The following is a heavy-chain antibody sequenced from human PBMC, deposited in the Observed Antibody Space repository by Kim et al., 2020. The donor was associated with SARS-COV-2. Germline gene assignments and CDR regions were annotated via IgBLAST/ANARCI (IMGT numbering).Heavy chain of an antibody. V-gene: IGHV4-34*01. CDR1: GGSFSGYY. CDR3: AREDGYRGQDY. J-gene: IGHJ4*02. Sequence: SETLSLTCAVYGGSFSGYYWSWIRQPPGKGLEWIGEINHSGSTNYNPSLKSRVTISVDTSKNQFSLKLSSVTAADTAVYYCAREDGYRGQDYWGQGTLVTVSS. CDR2: INHSGST. D-gene: IGHD5-12*01.